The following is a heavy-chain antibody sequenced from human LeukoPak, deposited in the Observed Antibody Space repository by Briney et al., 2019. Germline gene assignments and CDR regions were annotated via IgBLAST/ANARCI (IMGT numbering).Heavy chain of an antibody. Sequence: ASVKVSCKASGYTFTSYGISWVRQAPGQGLEWMGWISAYNGNTNYAQKLQGRVTMTTDTSTSTAYMELRSLRSDDTAVYYCARILMTTVTTAGGIWGQGTMVTVSS. J-gene: IGHJ3*02. CDR3: ARILMTTVTTAGGI. CDR1: GYTFTSYG. D-gene: IGHD4-17*01. V-gene: IGHV1-18*01. CDR2: ISAYNGNT.